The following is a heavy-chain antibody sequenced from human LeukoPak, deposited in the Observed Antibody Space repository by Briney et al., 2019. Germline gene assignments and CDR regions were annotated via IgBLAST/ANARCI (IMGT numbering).Heavy chain of an antibody. CDR1: GSTSSTYH. Sequence: GASLRLSCSVSGSTSSTYHMGWVRQAPGKGLEWVSIISDQESYADSVKGRFASSRDSSKNTLYLQMYSPTAEDTAIYYCAETLGPGRHYFICWGQGTLVTVSS. D-gene: IGHD3-16*01. V-gene: IGHV3-23*01. CDR3: AETLGPGRHYFIC. CDR2: ISDQE. J-gene: IGHJ4*02.